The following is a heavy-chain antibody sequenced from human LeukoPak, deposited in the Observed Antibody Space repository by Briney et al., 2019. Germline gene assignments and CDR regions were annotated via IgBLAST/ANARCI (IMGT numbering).Heavy chain of an antibody. CDR2: ISSSSSPI. D-gene: IGHD5-24*01. CDR1: GFTFSDYY. V-gene: IGHV3-11*04. J-gene: IGHJ6*03. CDR3: ARLATALYYYMDV. Sequence: PGGSLRLSCAASGFTFSDYYMNWVRQAPGKGLEWLSYISSSSSPIYYADSVKGRFTISRDSAKNSLYLQMNSLRAEDTAVYYCARLATALYYYMDVWGKGTTVTVSS.